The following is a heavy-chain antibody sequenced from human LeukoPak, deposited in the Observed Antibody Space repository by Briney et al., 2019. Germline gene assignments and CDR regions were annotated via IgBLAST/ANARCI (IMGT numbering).Heavy chain of an antibody. J-gene: IGHJ4*02. CDR2: INQDGSEE. Sequence: PGGSLRLSCAASGFIFSTYWMSWVRQAPGKGLEWLANINQDGSEEFYVDSVKGRFTISRDNAKKSLYLQMNSLRAEDTAVYYCASGQQLGYWGQGTLVTVSS. CDR1: GFIFSTYW. V-gene: IGHV3-7*03. CDR3: ASGQQLGY. D-gene: IGHD6-13*01.